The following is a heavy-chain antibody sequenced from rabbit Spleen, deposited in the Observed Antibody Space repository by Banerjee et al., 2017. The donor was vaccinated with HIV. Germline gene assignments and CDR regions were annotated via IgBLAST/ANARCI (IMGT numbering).Heavy chain of an antibody. D-gene: IGHD4-1*01. CDR1: GVSFSSSDY. CDR3: ARDLTDVIGWNFGW. Sequence: QEQLEESGGGLVKPEGSLTLTCKASGVSFSSSDYICWVRQAPGKGLEWISCIAGSSSGFTYSATWAKGRFTISKPSSTTVTLQMTSLTAADTATYFCARDLTDVIGWNFGWWGPGTLVTVS. V-gene: IGHV1S45*01. J-gene: IGHJ6*01. CDR2: IAGSSSGFT.